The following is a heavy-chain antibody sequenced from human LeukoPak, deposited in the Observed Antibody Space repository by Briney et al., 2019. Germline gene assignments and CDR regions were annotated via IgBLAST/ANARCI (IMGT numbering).Heavy chain of an antibody. J-gene: IGHJ4*02. D-gene: IGHD3-10*01. CDR2: ISHDGTIE. Sequence: HAGGSLRLSCVASGFIFSSCAMYWVRQAPGKGLEWVAVISHDGTIEYYTDSVKGRFTISRDNSKNRLYLQMNSLRAEDTAVYYCAREYAVVRGAPLGYWGQGTLVTVSS. V-gene: IGHV3-30*04. CDR3: AREYAVVRGAPLGY. CDR1: GFIFSSCA.